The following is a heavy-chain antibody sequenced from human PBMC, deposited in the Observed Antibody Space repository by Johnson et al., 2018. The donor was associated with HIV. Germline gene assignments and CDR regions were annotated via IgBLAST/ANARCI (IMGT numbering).Heavy chain of an antibody. CDR3: AKEKLELRTGDAFDI. V-gene: IGHV3-30*02. CDR2: IRYDGGNK. CDR1: GFAFSSYG. J-gene: IGHJ3*02. Sequence: VQLVESGGGVVQPGGSLRLSCVASGFAFSSYGMHWVRQAPGKGLEWVSFIRYDGGNKSYGDSVKGRFTISRDNSKNTLYVQMISPRAEDTAVYYCAKEKLELRTGDAFDIWGQGTMVTVSS. D-gene: IGHD1-7*01.